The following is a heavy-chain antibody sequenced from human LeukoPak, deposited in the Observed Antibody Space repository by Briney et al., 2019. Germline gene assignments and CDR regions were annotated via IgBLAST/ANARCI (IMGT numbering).Heavy chain of an antibody. CDR2: IYHSGIT. J-gene: IGHJ2*01. V-gene: IGHV4-38-2*02. Sequence: SETLSLTCTVSGFSINIGYYWGWIRQPPGKGLEWIGSIYHSGITYYNPSLKSRVTISVDTSKNQFSLKLNSVTAADTAVYYCARVDIVVVPASNFDLWGRGTLVTVSS. CDR1: GFSINIGYY. CDR3: ARVDIVVVPASNFDL. D-gene: IGHD2-2*03.